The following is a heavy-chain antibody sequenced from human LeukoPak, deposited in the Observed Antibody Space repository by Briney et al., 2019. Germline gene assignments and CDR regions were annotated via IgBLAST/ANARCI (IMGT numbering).Heavy chain of an antibody. V-gene: IGHV4-59*01. D-gene: IGHD6-19*01. Sequence: SETLSLTCTVSGGSISTYYWTWIRQPPGKGLEWIGYIYNGGTTNYNPSLKNRATIPIYTSKNQFSLNLRSVTPADTAVYYCAKVVRAWYVIDYWGQGTLVTVSS. J-gene: IGHJ4*02. CDR3: AKVVRAWYVIDY. CDR2: IYNGGTT. CDR1: GGSISTYY.